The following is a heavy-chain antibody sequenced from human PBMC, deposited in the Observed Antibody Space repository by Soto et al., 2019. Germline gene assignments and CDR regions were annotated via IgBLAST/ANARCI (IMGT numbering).Heavy chain of an antibody. Sequence: SVKVSCKASGGDLINFAVSWVRQAPRRGLEWMGGVIPGLDTPAYARWYEERITLMADESMAIVNMELRRMRSEYTAVYYCAIHKFARPSYGSGANCYGYHGLGVWGQGTTVTVSS. D-gene: IGHD4-17*01. V-gene: IGHV1-69*13. CDR1: GGDLINFA. J-gene: IGHJ6*02. CDR2: VIPGLDTP. CDR3: AIHKFARPSYGSGANCYGYHGLGV.